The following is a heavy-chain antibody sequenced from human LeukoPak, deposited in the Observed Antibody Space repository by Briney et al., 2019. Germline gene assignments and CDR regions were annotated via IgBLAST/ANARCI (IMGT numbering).Heavy chain of an antibody. D-gene: IGHD6-13*01. J-gene: IGHJ4*02. V-gene: IGHV3-23*01. Sequence: GGSLRLSCAASGFTFNNYAMSWVRQAPGKGLEWVSAISGSGGNTHYADSVKGRFTISRDNSRNTLYLQMNGLRAEDTAVYYCAKDLGSSWSLGYFDYWGQGTLVTVSS. CDR1: GFTFNNYA. CDR3: AKDLGSSWSLGYFDY. CDR2: ISGSGGNT.